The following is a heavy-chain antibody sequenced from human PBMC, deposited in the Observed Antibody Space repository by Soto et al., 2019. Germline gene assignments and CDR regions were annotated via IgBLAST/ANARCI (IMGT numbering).Heavy chain of an antibody. CDR3: ARDLRRSSGWYVWFDP. V-gene: IGHV4-59*01. D-gene: IGHD6-19*01. J-gene: IGHJ5*02. CDR2: IYYSGST. CDR1: GGSISSYY. Sequence: SETLSLTCTVSGGSISSYYWSWIRQPPGKGLEWIGYIYYSGSTNYNPSLKSRVTISVDTSKNQFSLKLSSVTAADTAVYYCARDLRRSSGWYVWFDPWGQGTLVTVSS.